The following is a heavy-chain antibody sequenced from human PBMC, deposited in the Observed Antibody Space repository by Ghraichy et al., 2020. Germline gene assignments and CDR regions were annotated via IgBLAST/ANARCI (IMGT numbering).Heavy chain of an antibody. Sequence: SETLSLTCTVSGGSISSYYWSWIRQPPGKGLEWIGYIYYSGSTNYNPSLKSRVTISVDTSKNQFSLKLSSVTAADTAVYYCARVRGWYQSVLDYWGQGTLVTVSS. J-gene: IGHJ4*02. CDR2: IYYSGST. CDR3: ARVRGWYQSVLDY. V-gene: IGHV4-59*01. D-gene: IGHD6-19*01. CDR1: GGSISSYY.